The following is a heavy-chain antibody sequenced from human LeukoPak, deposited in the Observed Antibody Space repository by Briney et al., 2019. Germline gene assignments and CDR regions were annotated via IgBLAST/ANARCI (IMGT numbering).Heavy chain of an antibody. CDR3: ATGYTTTTVDYFDN. CDR1: GHSLTDLS. J-gene: IGHJ4*02. CDR2: FDPEDGER. Sequence: ASVTVSCKVSGHSLTDLSIHWVRQSPGKGLEWKGGFDPEDGERIYAQKFQGRVTTTEDTSTDTAFMALSSLRSEDTAVYYCATGYTTTTVDYFDNWGQGTLVTVSS. D-gene: IGHD1-1*01. V-gene: IGHV1-24*01.